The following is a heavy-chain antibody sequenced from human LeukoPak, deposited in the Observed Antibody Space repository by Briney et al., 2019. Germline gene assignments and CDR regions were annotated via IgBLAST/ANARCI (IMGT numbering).Heavy chain of an antibody. CDR3: ARVSWWFGELV. D-gene: IGHD3-10*01. J-gene: IGHJ4*02. CDR2: IYYSGST. Sequence: PSQTLSLTCTVSGGSISSGDYYWSWIPQAPGQGLEWIGYIYYSGSTNYNPSLKSRATISVDTSKNQFSMKLSSVTAAETAVYYCARVSWWFGELVWGQGTLVTVSS. V-gene: IGHV4-30-4*01. CDR1: GGSISSGDYY.